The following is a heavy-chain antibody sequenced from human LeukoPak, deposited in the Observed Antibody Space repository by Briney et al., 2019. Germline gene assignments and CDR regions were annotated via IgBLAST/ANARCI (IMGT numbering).Heavy chain of an antibody. Sequence: GGSLRLSCAASGFTFSTFWMSWVRQAPGKGLQWVANIKLDGSENYYVDSVRGRFTISRDNAKNSVFLQMTSLRVDDTAVYYCARDAEGRRYSPQDYWGQGTLVTVSS. D-gene: IGHD5-18*01. CDR3: ARDAEGRRYSPQDY. CDR2: IKLDGSEN. J-gene: IGHJ4*02. V-gene: IGHV3-7*01. CDR1: GFTFSTFW.